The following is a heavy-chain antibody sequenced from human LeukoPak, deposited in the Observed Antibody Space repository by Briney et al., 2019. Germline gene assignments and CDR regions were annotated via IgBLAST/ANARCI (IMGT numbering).Heavy chain of an antibody. Sequence: SETLSLTCAVSSGSINSLNWWSYVRQPPGKGLEWIGEIYHSGSTNYNPSLKSRVTISLDKSRNQFSLRLTSVSAADTAVYYCVRLSGAFELWGPGTVVTVSS. CDR3: VRLSGAFEL. CDR1: SGSINSLNW. V-gene: IGHV4-4*02. D-gene: IGHD3-10*01. CDR2: IYHSGST. J-gene: IGHJ3*01.